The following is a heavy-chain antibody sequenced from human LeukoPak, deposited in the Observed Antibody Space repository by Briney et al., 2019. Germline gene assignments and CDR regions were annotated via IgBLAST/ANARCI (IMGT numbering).Heavy chain of an antibody. CDR1: GGSFSGYY. Sequence: SKTLSPTCAVYGGSFSGYYWSWIRQPPGKGLEWIGEINHSGSTDYNPSLKSRVTISVDTSKNQFSLKLSSVTAADTAVYYCARVEIDSSGYYYNWFDPWGQGTLVTVSS. V-gene: IGHV4-34*01. J-gene: IGHJ5*02. CDR3: ARVEIDSSGYYYNWFDP. CDR2: INHSGST. D-gene: IGHD3-22*01.